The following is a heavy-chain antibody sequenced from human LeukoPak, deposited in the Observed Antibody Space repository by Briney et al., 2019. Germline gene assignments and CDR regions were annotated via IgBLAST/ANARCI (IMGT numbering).Heavy chain of an antibody. Sequence: PTGGSLRLSCAASGFTFSSYAMSWVRQAPGKGLEWVSAISGSGGSTYYADSVKGRFTISRDNSKNTLYLQMNSLRAEDTAVYYCAKDRRGAYYYDSSGYQPPDAFDIWGQGTMVTVSS. CDR3: AKDRRGAYYYDSSGYQPPDAFDI. V-gene: IGHV3-23*01. CDR2: ISGSGGST. D-gene: IGHD3-22*01. J-gene: IGHJ3*02. CDR1: GFTFSSYA.